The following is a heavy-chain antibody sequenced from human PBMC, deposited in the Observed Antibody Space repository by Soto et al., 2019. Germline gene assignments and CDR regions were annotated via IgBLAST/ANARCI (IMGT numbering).Heavy chain of an antibody. V-gene: IGHV1-3*01. CDR1: GYIFTNYA. CDR3: ARRAYGAYGFDY. CDR2: INPDNGNT. Sequence: QVHLVQSGAEVKKPAAPVKVSCKASGYIFTNYALHCVCQAPGQRLEWMGWINPDNGNTKYSKKFQGRVTITRDTSATTAYMELASLRSEDTAVYYCARRAYGAYGFDYWGQGTLVTVSS. D-gene: IGHD5-12*01. J-gene: IGHJ4*02.